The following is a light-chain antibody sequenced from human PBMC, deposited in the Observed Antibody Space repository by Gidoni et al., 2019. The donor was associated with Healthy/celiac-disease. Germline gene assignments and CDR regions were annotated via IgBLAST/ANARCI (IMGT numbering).Light chain of an antibody. Sequence: DIQMTQSPSSLSASVGDRVTITCHASQDISNYLNWYQQKPGKAPKLLIYDASNLETGVPSRFSGSGSGTDFTFNISSLQPEDIATYYCQQYDNLLCAFGHGTKVDIK. CDR2: DAS. CDR3: QQYDNLLCA. J-gene: IGKJ3*01. V-gene: IGKV1-33*01. CDR1: QDISNY.